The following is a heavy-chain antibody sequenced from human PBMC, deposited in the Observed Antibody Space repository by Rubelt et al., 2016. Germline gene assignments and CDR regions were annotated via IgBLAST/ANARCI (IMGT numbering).Heavy chain of an antibody. CDR1: GFTFSTYA. CDR3: ARAGTTVAHPGY. J-gene: IGHJ4*02. D-gene: IGHD4-23*01. V-gene: IGHV3-23*01. Sequence: EVQLLESGGGLVQPGGSLRLSCAASGFTFSTYAMTWVRQAPGEGLDWVSTIDDRGDSTHYADSVKGRFTISRDNSKNTLHLQMNSLRVVDTAVYYCARAGTTVAHPGYWCQGTLVTVSS. CDR2: IDDRGDST.